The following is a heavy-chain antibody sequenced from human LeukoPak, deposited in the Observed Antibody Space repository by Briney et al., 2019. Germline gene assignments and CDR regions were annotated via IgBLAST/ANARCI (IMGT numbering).Heavy chain of an antibody. CDR2: IIPIVGTA. CDR1: GGTFSSYA. D-gene: IGHD6-19*01. V-gene: IGHV1-69*05. Sequence: SVKLSCKASGGTFSSYAMSWVRQAPGQGLEWMARIIPIVGTANYAHSFQGRVTITTDESTNTAYLQLSSLRSEDTAVDYCARDVTVAGNFTRQNYYYYYMDVWGKGTTVTVSS. CDR3: ARDVTVAGNFTRQNYYYYYMDV. J-gene: IGHJ6*03.